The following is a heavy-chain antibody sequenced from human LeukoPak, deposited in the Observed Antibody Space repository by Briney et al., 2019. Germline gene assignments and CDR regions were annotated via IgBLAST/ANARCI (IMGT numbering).Heavy chain of an antibody. Sequence: PSETLSLTCTVSGGPISSYNWNWIRQPPGKGLEWIGYIYHSGSTNYNPSLKSRVSISLDTSENQFSLKLSSVTAADTAVYYCARGDCSSTSCFTNWFDPWGQGTLVTVSS. CDR1: GGPISSYN. V-gene: IGHV4-59*01. CDR3: ARGDCSSTSCFTNWFDP. J-gene: IGHJ5*02. CDR2: IYHSGST. D-gene: IGHD2-2*02.